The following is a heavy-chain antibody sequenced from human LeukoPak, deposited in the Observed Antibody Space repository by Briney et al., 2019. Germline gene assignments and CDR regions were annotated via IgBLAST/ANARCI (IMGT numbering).Heavy chain of an antibody. J-gene: IGHJ4*02. D-gene: IGHD6-19*01. Sequence: GGSLRLSCAASGFTFSTSWMTWVRQAPGKGPEWVANIKHDGSDKNYVDSVKGRFTISRDNSKNTLYLQMNSLRAEDTAVYYCAKDSSGWYEYFDYWGQGTLVTVSS. CDR1: GFTFSTSW. CDR3: AKDSSGWYEYFDY. CDR2: IKHDGSDK. V-gene: IGHV3-7*03.